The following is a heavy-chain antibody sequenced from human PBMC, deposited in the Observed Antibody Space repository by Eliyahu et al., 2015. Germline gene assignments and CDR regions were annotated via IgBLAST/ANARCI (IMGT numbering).Heavy chain of an antibody. Sequence: QVQLVQSGAEVKKPGSSVKVSCKASGGPFXSXAXSWVRQAPGQGLEWMGGIIPIFGTANYAQKFQGRVTITADKSTSTAYMELSSLRSEDTAVYYCARATVFRGSYANHYYFDYWGQGTLVTVSS. CDR1: GGPFXSXA. J-gene: IGHJ4*02. CDR2: IIPIFGTA. D-gene: IGHD1-26*01. V-gene: IGHV1-69*06. CDR3: ARATVFRGSYANHYYFDY.